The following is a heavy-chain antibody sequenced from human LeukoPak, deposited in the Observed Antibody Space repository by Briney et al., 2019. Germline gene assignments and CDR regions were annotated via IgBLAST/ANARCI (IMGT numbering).Heavy chain of an antibody. CDR2: IRYDGGNK. CDR3: AKGSSGYSYALDAFDI. D-gene: IGHD5-18*01. Sequence: QPGGSLRLSCAASGFTFSSYGMHWVRQAPGKGLEWVAFIRYDGGNKYYADSVKGRFTISRDNSKNTLYLQMNSLRAEDTAVYYCAKGSSGYSYALDAFDIWGQGTMATVSS. V-gene: IGHV3-30*02. J-gene: IGHJ3*02. CDR1: GFTFSSYG.